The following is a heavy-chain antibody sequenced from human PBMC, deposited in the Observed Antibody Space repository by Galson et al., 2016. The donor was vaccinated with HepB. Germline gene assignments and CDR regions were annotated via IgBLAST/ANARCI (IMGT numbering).Heavy chain of an antibody. V-gene: IGHV1-46*01. Sequence: SVKVSCKASGYTFTSYYSHWVRQAPGQGLEWMGMIHPNGGTTSYAQKFQGRVTITRDTSTTTVHMELSSLRSDDTAVYYCARESGDPRFFWGQGTLVTVSS. CDR2: IHPNGGTT. CDR3: ARESGDPRFF. CDR1: GYTFTSYY. D-gene: IGHD2-21*02. J-gene: IGHJ4*02.